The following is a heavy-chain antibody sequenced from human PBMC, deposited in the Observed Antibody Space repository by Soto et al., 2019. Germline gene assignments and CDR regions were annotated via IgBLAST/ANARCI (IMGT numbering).Heavy chain of an antibody. D-gene: IGHD4-17*01. CDR2: INPSGGST. Sequence: QVQLVQSGAEVKKPGASVRVSCKASGYTFTSHYMHWVRQAPGQGPEWMGVINPSGGSTTYAQKFQGRVTMTRDTSTSTVYMELSSLRSEDTAVYYCTGDYGGSNAFDIWGQGTMVTVSS. CDR1: GYTFTSHY. J-gene: IGHJ3*02. CDR3: TGDYGGSNAFDI. V-gene: IGHV1-46*03.